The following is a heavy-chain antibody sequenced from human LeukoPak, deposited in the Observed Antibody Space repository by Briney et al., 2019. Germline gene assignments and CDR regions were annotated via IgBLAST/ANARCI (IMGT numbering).Heavy chain of an antibody. Sequence: SETLSLTCTVSGGSIYNYYWTWIRQPPGKGLEWIGEINPGGVTNYNPSLKSRVTLSLDTSKNQFSLKLNSVTAADTAVYYCARGLDIAAAGTFYMDVWDKGTTVTVSS. D-gene: IGHD6-13*01. V-gene: IGHV4-34*01. J-gene: IGHJ6*03. CDR1: GGSIYNYY. CDR3: ARGLDIAAAGTFYMDV. CDR2: INPGGVT.